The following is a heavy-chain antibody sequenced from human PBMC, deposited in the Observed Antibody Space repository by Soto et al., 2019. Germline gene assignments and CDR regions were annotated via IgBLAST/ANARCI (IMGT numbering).Heavy chain of an antibody. V-gene: IGHV3-53*01. CDR1: GFTVSSNY. D-gene: IGHD3-22*01. CDR3: ARDRVESGYPEYFQH. J-gene: IGHJ1*01. CDR2: IYSGGST. Sequence: EVQLVESGGGLIQPGGSLRLSCAASGFTVSSNYMSWVRQAPGKGLEWVSVIYSGGSTYYADSVKGRFTISRNKSKNTLNLQMNSLRAEDTAVYYCARDRVESGYPEYFQHWGQGTLVTDSS.